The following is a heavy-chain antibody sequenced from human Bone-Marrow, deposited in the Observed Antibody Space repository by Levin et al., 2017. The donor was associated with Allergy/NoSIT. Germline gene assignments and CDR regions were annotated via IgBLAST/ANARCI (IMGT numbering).Heavy chain of an antibody. J-gene: IGHJ6*02. CDR3: AREGRVEIVLVPAAKYYYYYGMDV. CDR2: IIPIFGTA. Sequence: GGSLRLSCKASGGTFSSYAISWVRQAPGQGLEWMGGIIPIFGTANYAQKFQGRVTITADESTSTAYMELSSLRSEDTAVYYCAREGRVEIVLVPAAKYYYYYGMDVWGQGTTVTVSS. CDR1: GGTFSSYA. D-gene: IGHD2-2*01. V-gene: IGHV1-69*01.